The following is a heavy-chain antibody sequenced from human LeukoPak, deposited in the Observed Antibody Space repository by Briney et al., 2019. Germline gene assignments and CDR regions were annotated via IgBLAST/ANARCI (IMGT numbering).Heavy chain of an antibody. CDR3: AKVGTGLDPSEPFDY. J-gene: IGHJ4*02. V-gene: IGHV3-66*02. CDR2: ISSGSDYT. D-gene: IGHD6-19*01. Sequence: PGRSLRLSCVVSGFSVSGNYMSWVRQAPWKGPEWVSSISSGSDYTFYADSVKGQFTISRDNSKNTLYLQMNSLRAEDTAVYYCAKVGTGLDPSEPFDYWGQGTLVTVSS. CDR1: GFSVSGNY.